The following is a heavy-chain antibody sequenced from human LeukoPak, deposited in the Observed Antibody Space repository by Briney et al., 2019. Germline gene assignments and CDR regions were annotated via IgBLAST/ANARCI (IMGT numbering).Heavy chain of an antibody. D-gene: IGHD1-26*01. J-gene: IGHJ4*02. Sequence: AGGSLRLSCAASGFTVSSNYMRWVRQAPGKGLEWVSGIYSGGRRYNEDSVKGRFTISREKTKNTLYLQKNSMRAEDTAVYYCAGDHGGNYWFDYWGQGTLVTVSS. CDR3: AGDHGGNYWFDY. CDR1: GFTVSSNY. V-gene: IGHV3-66*01. CDR2: IYSGGRR.